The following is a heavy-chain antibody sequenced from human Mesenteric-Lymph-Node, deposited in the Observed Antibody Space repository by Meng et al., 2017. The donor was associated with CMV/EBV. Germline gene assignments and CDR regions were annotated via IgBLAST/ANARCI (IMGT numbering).Heavy chain of an antibody. D-gene: IGHD4-17*01. CDR3: ARAYGDYVGYYYYGMDV. V-gene: IGHV1-8*01. CDR1: GYAFTSYD. J-gene: IGHJ6*02. Sequence: ASVKVSCKASGYAFTSYDINWVRQAPGQGLEWVGWMNPISGSTAYAQKFQGRVTMTRDTSISMAYMELSSLRSEDTAVYYCARAYGDYVGYYYYGMDVWGQGTTVTVSS. CDR2: MNPISGST.